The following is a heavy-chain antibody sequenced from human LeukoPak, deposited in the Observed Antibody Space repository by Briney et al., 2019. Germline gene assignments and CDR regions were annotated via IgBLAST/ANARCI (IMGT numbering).Heavy chain of an antibody. V-gene: IGHV4-39*01. CDR1: GGSISSSSYY. CDR3: ARGNHFDY. D-gene: IGHD1-14*01. J-gene: IGHJ4*02. CDR2: IYYSGST. Sequence: SETLSLTCTVSGGSISSSSYYWGWIRQPPGKWLEWIGIIYYSGSTYYNPSLKSRVTISVDTSKNQFSLKLSSVTAADTAVYYCARGNHFDYWGQGTLVTVSP.